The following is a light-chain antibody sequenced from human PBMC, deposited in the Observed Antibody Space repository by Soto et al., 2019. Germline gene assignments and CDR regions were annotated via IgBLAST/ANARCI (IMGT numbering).Light chain of an antibody. CDR3: QQYNGNY. V-gene: IGKV1-5*01. Sequence: DIQMTQSPSTLSASVGNRVTITCRASQSISSWLAWYQQKPGKAPKLLIYDASSLESGVPSRFSGSGSGTEFTLTISILQPDDFATYYCQQYNGNYFGQGTK. J-gene: IGKJ2*01. CDR2: DAS. CDR1: QSISSW.